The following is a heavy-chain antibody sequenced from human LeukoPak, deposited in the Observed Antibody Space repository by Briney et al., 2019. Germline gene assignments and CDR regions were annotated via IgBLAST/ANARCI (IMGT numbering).Heavy chain of an antibody. CDR1: GSTFSSYS. CDR2: ISSSSSYI. Sequence: GGSLRLSCAASGSTFSSYSMNWVRQAPGKGLEWVSSISSSSSYIYYADSVKGRFTISRDNAKNSLYLQMNSLRAEDTAVYYCARNGYLERRDFDYWGRGTLVTVSS. CDR3: ARNGYLERRDFDY. J-gene: IGHJ4*02. V-gene: IGHV3-21*01. D-gene: IGHD1-1*01.